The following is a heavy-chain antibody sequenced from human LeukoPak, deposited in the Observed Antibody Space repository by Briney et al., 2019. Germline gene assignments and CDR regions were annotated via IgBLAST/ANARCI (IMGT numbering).Heavy chain of an antibody. CDR2: ISSSGSTI. CDR3: ARANYDRNYYYYMDV. V-gene: IGHV3-11*01. J-gene: IGHJ6*03. D-gene: IGHD4/OR15-4a*01. CDR1: GFTFSDYY. Sequence: PGGSLRLSCAASGFTFSDYYMSWIRQAPGKGLEWVSYISSSGSTIYYADSVKGRFTISRDNAKNSLYLQMNSLRAEDTAVYYCARANYDRNYYYYMDVWGKGTTVTVSS.